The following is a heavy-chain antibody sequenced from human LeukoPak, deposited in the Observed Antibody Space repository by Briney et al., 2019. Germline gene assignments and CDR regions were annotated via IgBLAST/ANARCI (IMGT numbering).Heavy chain of an antibody. Sequence: GGSLRLSCAASGFTFSSYTMHWIRQAPGKGLEWVSSISGSNSYIFYADSVRGRFTVSRDNAKDSLYLQMNSLRAEDTAVYYCARALTTLTYEGYWGQGTLVTVSS. D-gene: IGHD1-1*01. J-gene: IGHJ4*02. CDR1: GFTFSSYT. CDR3: ARALTTLTYEGY. V-gene: IGHV3-21*01. CDR2: ISGSNSYI.